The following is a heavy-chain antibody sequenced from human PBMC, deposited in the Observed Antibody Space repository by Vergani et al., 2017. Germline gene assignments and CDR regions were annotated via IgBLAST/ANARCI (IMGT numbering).Heavy chain of an antibody. CDR3: ARGGEYCSGGSCYYFDY. CDR1: GGSISSSSYY. CDR2: IYYSGST. Sequence: QLQLQESGPGLVKPSETLSLTCTVSGGSISSSSYYWGWIRQPPGKGLEWIGSIYYSGSTYYNPSLKSRVTISVDTSKNQFSLKLSSVTAADTAVYYCARGGEYCSGGSCYYFDYWGQGTLVTVSS. V-gene: IGHV4-39*07. D-gene: IGHD2-15*01. J-gene: IGHJ4*02.